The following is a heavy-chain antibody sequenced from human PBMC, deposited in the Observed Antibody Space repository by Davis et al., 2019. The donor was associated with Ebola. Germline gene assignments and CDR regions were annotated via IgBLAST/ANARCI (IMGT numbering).Heavy chain of an antibody. CDR1: GGSISSGGYS. CDR2: TYHSGST. V-gene: IGHV4-30-2*01. CDR3: ASAGYTYGFDY. D-gene: IGHD5-18*01. J-gene: IGHJ4*02. Sequence: SETLSLTCAVSGGSISSGGYSWSWIRQPPGKGLEWIGYTYHSGSTYYNPSLKSRVTISVDRSKNQFSLKLSSVTAADTAVYYCASAGYTYGFDYWGQGTLVTVSS.